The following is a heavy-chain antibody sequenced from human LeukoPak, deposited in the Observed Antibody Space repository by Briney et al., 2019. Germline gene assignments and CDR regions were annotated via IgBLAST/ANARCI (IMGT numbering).Heavy chain of an antibody. J-gene: IGHJ4*02. Sequence: SGTLSLTCAVSGGSISSTNWWTWVRQPPGKGLEWIGEIYHSGSTNYNPSLKSRVTISVDTSKNQFSLRLSSVTAADTAVYYCARVSFGGYSYGYVDFWGQGTLVTVSS. D-gene: IGHD5-18*01. CDR1: GGSISSTNW. CDR2: IYHSGST. CDR3: ARVSFGGYSYGYVDF. V-gene: IGHV4-4*02.